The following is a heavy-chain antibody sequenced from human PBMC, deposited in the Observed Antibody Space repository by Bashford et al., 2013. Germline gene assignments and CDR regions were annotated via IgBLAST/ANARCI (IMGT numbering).Heavy chain of an antibody. D-gene: IGHD5-24*01. J-gene: IGHJ4*02. CDR2: IFYSGIT. CDR3: ANSRDGYEFDY. V-gene: IGHV4-39*01. Sequence: SETLSLTCNVSGASISSSSYHWGWIRQPPGKGLEWIGRIFYSGITYYNPSLKSRVTISVDTSENQVSLKLISVTAADTAVYYCANSRDGYEFDYWGQGTLVTVSS. CDR1: GASISSSSYH.